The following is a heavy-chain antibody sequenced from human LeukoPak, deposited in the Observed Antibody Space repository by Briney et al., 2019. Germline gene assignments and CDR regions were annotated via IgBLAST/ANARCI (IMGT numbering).Heavy chain of an antibody. D-gene: IGHD1-7*01. CDR2: ISYDGSNK. Sequence: GGSLRLSCAASGFTFSSYGMHWVRQAPDKGLEWVAVISYDGSNKYYADSVKGRFTISRDNSKNTLYLQMNSLRAEDTAVYYCVPNSYSYDYWGQGTLVTVSS. CDR1: GFTFSSYG. CDR3: VPNSYSYDY. J-gene: IGHJ4*02. V-gene: IGHV3-30*03.